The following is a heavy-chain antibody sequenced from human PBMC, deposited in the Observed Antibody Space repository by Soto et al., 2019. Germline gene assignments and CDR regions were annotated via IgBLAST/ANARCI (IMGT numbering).Heavy chain of an antibody. D-gene: IGHD5-18*01. V-gene: IGHV1-2*02. Sequence: QVQLVQSGAEVKKPGASVKVSCKASGYTFTGYYMHWVRQAPGQGLEWMGWFNPNSGGTNYAQKFQGRVTMTRDTSISTAYMELSRLRSDDTAVYYCARGSSLGTAMVTHDYWGQGTLVTVSS. J-gene: IGHJ4*02. CDR2: FNPNSGGT. CDR3: ARGSSLGTAMVTHDY. CDR1: GYTFTGYY.